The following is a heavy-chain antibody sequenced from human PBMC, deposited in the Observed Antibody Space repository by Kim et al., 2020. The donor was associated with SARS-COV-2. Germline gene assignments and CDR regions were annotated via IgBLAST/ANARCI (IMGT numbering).Heavy chain of an antibody. CDR2: GSDK. Sequence: GSDKFYGDSGKGRFTISRENAKKSLYLQMKNLRAEDTAVYYCVKGGGTLDDWGQGTLVTVSS. CDR3: VKGGGTLDD. J-gene: IGHJ4*02. D-gene: IGHD3-16*01. V-gene: IGHV3-7*01.